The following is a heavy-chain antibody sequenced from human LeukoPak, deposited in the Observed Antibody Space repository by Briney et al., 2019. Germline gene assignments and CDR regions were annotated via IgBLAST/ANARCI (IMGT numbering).Heavy chain of an antibody. CDR3: AKFTGTYYFDY. Sequence: GGSLRLSCAASGFTFCSYAMSRVPQAPRKGLEWVSAISGSGGSTYYADSVKGRFTISRDTSKNTLYLQMNSLRAEDTAVYYCAKFTGTYYFDYWGQGTLVTVSS. CDR1: GFTFCSYA. CDR2: ISGSGGST. J-gene: IGHJ4*02. V-gene: IGHV3-23*01. D-gene: IGHD1-1*01.